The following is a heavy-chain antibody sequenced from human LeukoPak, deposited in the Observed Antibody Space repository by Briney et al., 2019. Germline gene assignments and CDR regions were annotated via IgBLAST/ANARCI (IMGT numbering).Heavy chain of an antibody. J-gene: IGHJ3*02. V-gene: IGHV4-61*02. CDR2: IYTSGTT. CDR3: AKQRITMVRGAFDAFDI. Sequence: SETLSLTCTVPGGSISSGSYYWSWIRQPAGKGLEWIGRIYTSGTTNYTPSLKGRVTISVDTSKNQFSLKLSSVTAADTAVYYCAKQRITMVRGAFDAFDIWGQGTMVTVSS. D-gene: IGHD3-10*01. CDR1: GGSISSGSYY.